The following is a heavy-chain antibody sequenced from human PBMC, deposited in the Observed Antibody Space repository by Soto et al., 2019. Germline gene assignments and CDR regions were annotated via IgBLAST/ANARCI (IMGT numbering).Heavy chain of an antibody. CDR3: ARQAADIVVVPAGLDPQYYFDY. Sequence: SETLSLTCAVSGGSISSGGYSWSWIRQPPGKGLEWIGYIYHSGSTYYNPSLKSRVTISVDRSKNQFSLRLSSVTAADTAVYYCARQAADIVVVPAGLDPQYYFDYWGQGTLVTVSS. V-gene: IGHV4-30-2*01. CDR2: IYHSGST. D-gene: IGHD2-2*01. CDR1: GGSISSGGYS. J-gene: IGHJ4*02.